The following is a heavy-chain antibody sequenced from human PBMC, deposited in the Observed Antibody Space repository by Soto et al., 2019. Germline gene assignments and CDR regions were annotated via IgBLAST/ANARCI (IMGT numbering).Heavy chain of an antibody. D-gene: IGHD6-19*01. CDR2: IGDSGDHT. CDR3: AEELRGGLGAFDV. J-gene: IGHJ3*01. CDR1: GFTFSHIA. V-gene: IGHV3-23*01. Sequence: EVQLLESGGGLVHPGGSLRLSCTASGFTFSHIAMNWVRLAPGKGLEWVSIIGDSGDHTYYADSVKGRFSISRDNSKNTVDLELSSLRDEDTAIYYCAEELRGGLGAFDVWGQGAMVIVSS.